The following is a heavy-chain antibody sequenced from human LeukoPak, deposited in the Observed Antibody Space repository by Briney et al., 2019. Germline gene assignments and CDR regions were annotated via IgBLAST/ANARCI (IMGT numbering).Heavy chain of an antibody. Sequence: GGSLRLSCAASGFTFSSYAMSWVRQAPGKGLEWVAVMWYHGSNKYYGDSVKGRFTISRDNSKSTLFLQMDSLRVEDTALYYCAKRGEVSTYYYFESWGQGALVTVSS. CDR1: GFTFSSYA. CDR3: AKRGEVSTYYYFES. V-gene: IGHV3-33*06. J-gene: IGHJ4*02. D-gene: IGHD2/OR15-2a*01. CDR2: MWYHGSNK.